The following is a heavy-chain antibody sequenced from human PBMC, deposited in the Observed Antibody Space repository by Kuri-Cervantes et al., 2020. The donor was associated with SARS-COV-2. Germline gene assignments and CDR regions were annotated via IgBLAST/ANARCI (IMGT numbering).Heavy chain of an antibody. CDR2: ISYDGSNK. V-gene: IGHV3-30*18. J-gene: IGHJ4*02. CDR3: AKDFGVVIIDDLLDY. D-gene: IGHD3-3*01. CDR1: GFTFSSYG. Sequence: LTCAASGFTFSSYGMHWVRQAPGKGLEWVAVISYDGSNKYYVDSVKGRFTISRDNSKNTLYLQMNSLSAEDTAAYYCAKDFGVVIIDDLLDYWGQGTLVTVSS.